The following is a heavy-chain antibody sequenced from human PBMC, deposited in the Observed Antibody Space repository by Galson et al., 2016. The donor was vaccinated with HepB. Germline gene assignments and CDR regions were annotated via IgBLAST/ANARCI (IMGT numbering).Heavy chain of an antibody. J-gene: IGHJ4*03. D-gene: IGHD4-17*01. CDR2: IYWDDDK. CDR1: GFSLSNYGVG. V-gene: IGHV2-5*02. Sequence: PALVKPTQTLTLTCTFSGFSLSNYGVGVGWVRQPPGKAPEWLAFIYWDDDKGYSPSLETRLSISKDTSKNQVVLTVTNMDHVDTGTYYCSHSRRVARGRGANGYYMMAVWGQGTVVSVSS. CDR3: SHSRRVARGRGANGYYMMAV.